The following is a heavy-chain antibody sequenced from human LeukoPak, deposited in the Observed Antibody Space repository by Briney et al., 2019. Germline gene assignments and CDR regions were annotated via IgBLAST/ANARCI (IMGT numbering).Heavy chain of an antibody. J-gene: IGHJ5*02. CDR2: ISWNSGSI. V-gene: IGHV3-9*01. CDR1: GFTFDDYA. CDR3: ARDQSSVAGTTYNWFDP. Sequence: TGGSLRLSCAASGFTFDDYAMHWVRQAPGKGLEWVSGISWNSGSIGYADSVKGRFTISRDNAKNSLYLQMNSLRAEDTAVYYCARDQSSVAGTTYNWFDPWGQGTLVTVSS. D-gene: IGHD6-19*01.